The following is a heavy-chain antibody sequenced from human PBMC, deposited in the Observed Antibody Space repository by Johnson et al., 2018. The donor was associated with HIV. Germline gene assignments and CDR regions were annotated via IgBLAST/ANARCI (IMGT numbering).Heavy chain of an antibody. V-gene: IGHV3-33*08. CDR1: GFTFSSYD. CDR2: IWYDGSNK. Sequence: QVQLVESGGGVVQPGRSLRVSCGASGFTFSSYDMHWVRQAPGKGLEWVAVIWYDGSNKYYADSVKGRFTISRDNSKNTLYLQMNSLRAEDTAVYYCATGVVVTAMSDAFDIWGQGTMFTVSS. CDR3: ATGVVVTAMSDAFDI. J-gene: IGHJ3*02. D-gene: IGHD2-21*02.